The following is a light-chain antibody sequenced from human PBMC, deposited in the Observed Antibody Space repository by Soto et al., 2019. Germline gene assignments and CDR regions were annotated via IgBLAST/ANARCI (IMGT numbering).Light chain of an antibody. J-gene: IGLJ2*01. CDR1: SSDVGGYNY. CDR2: EVN. CDR3: TSYADTRNFGVV. V-gene: IGLV2-8*01. Sequence: QSALTRPPSASGSPGQSITISCTGTSSDVGGYNYVSWYQQHPGKAPKLMIYEVNKRPSGVPDRFSGSKSDNTASLTVSGLQAEDEADYYCTSYADTRNFGVVFGGGTKLTVL.